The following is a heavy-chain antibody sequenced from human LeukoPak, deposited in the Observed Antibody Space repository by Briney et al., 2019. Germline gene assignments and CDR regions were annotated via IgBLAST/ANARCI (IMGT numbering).Heavy chain of an antibody. J-gene: IGHJ5*02. CDR2: MNPNSGGT. CDR3: ARDKLGLGELSLYDQ. Sequence: ASVKVSCKASGYTLTGYYMHWVRQAPGQGLEWIGWMNPNSGGTKYAQKFQGRVTMTRDTSISTAYMELSRLRSDDTAMYYCARDKLGLGELSLYDQWGQGTLVTVFS. V-gene: IGHV1-2*02. CDR1: GYTLTGYY. D-gene: IGHD3-16*02.